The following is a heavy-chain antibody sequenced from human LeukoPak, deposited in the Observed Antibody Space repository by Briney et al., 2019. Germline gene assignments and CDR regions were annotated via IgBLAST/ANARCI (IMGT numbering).Heavy chain of an antibody. V-gene: IGHV1-18*01. J-gene: IGHJ5*02. CDR3: ARITANLFAGWFDP. Sequence: ASVKVSCKASGYTFTSYGISWVRQAPGQGLEWMRWISAYNGNTNYAQKPQGRVTMTTDTSTSTAYMELRSLRSDDTAAYYCARITANLFAGWFDPWGQGTLVTVSS. CDR2: ISAYNGNT. D-gene: IGHD1-20*01. CDR1: GYTFTSYG.